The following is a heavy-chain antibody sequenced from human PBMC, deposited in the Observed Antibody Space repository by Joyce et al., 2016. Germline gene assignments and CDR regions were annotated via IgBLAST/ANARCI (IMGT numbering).Heavy chain of an antibody. D-gene: IGHD6-25*01. CDR2: ISYDGIYK. J-gene: IGHJ4*02. CDR3: AKILTATYSSGWFLDY. V-gene: IGHV3-30*18. Sequence: QVQLVESGGGVVQPGRSLRLSCADSGLTRSNYGGQWVSQAAGKGLEWVAVISYDGIYKYYADSVKGRFTISRDNSKNTVFLEMNSLRTEDTAVYYCAKILTATYSSGWFLDYWGQGTLVTVSS. CDR1: GLTRSNYG.